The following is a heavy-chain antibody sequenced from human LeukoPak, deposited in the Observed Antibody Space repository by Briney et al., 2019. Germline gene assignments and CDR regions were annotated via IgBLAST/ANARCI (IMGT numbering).Heavy chain of an antibody. Sequence: ASVKVSCKPSGYTFTSYGIRWVRQAPGQGLAWMGCISAYNGNTNYAQRLQGRVTMTTDTSTSTAYMELRSLRSDDTGVYYCARDLPFWSGYLDAVYWGQGTLVTVSS. D-gene: IGHD3-3*01. V-gene: IGHV1-18*01. J-gene: IGHJ4*02. CDR2: ISAYNGNT. CDR1: GYTFTSYG. CDR3: ARDLPFWSGYLDAVY.